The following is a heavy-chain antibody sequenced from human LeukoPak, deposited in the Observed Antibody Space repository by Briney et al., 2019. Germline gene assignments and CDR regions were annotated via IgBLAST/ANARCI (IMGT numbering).Heavy chain of an antibody. J-gene: IGHJ3*02. CDR3: ARMYYYDSSGYSNAPDAFDI. CDR1: GGSISSSNYY. CDR2: IYYSGST. V-gene: IGHV4-39*07. Sequence: SETLSLTCTVSGGSISSSNYYWGWIRQPPGKGLKWIASIYYSGSTYYNLSLKSRVTISVDTSKTQFSLKLSSVTAADTAVYYCARMYYYDSSGYSNAPDAFDIWGQGTMVTVSS. D-gene: IGHD3-22*01.